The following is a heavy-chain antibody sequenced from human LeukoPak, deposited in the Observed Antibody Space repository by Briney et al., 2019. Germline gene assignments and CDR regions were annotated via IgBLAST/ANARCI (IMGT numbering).Heavy chain of an antibody. CDR3: ARRLEYSGSKGVFDY. V-gene: IGHV3-66*01. CDR2: IYSGGYA. D-gene: IGHD1-26*01. J-gene: IGHJ4*02. Sequence: PGGSLRLSCAASGFTVTTNYMPWVRQAPGKGLEGVSIIYSGGYADYADSVKGRFTISRDNSKNTLDLQMNSLRAEDTAVYYCARRLEYSGSKGVFDYWGQGTLVTVSS. CDR1: GFTVTTNY.